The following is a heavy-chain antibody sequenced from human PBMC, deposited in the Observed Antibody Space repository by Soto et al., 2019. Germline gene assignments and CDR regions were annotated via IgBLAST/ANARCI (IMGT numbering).Heavy chain of an antibody. CDR2: IYYSGST. CDR3: ARQGGDYDYIWGSYRNDAFDI. J-gene: IGHJ3*02. D-gene: IGHD3-16*02. CDR1: GGSISSSSYY. Sequence: QLQLQESGPGLVKPSETLSLTCTVSGGSISSSSYYWGWIRQPPGKGLEWIGSIYYSGSTYYNPSLKSRVTTYLDTAKNQSSLKLRSVTAADTAVYYCARQGGDYDYIWGSYRNDAFDIWGQGTMVTVSS. V-gene: IGHV4-39*01.